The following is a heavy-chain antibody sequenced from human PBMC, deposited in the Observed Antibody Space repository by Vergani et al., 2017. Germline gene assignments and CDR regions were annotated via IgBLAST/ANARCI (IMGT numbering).Heavy chain of an antibody. V-gene: IGHV3-23*01. CDR3: VKDAGSYENFFDS. J-gene: IGHJ4*02. CDR2: LTGGGEST. Sequence: EVQLLESGGSLKQPGGSVRLSCAASGFTFSTYAMHWVRQAPGKGLEWVSALTGGGESTYYADSFKGRFSISRDNSRDTLYLQVNSLRPEDTATYYCVKDAGSYENFFDSWGQGTLVTVSS. D-gene: IGHD1-26*01. CDR1: GFTFSTYA.